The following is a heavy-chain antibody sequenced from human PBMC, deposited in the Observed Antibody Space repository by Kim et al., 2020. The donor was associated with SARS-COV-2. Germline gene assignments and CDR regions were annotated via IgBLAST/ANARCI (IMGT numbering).Heavy chain of an antibody. D-gene: IGHD3-10*01. Sequence: GASLQISCKGSGYSFTSYWIGWVRQMPGKGLEWMGIIYPGDSDTRYSPSFQGQVTISADKSISTAYLQWSSLKASDTAMYYCARHGAYGSGSYYKSMDVWGQGTTVTVSS. J-gene: IGHJ6*02. CDR3: ARHGAYGSGSYYKSMDV. CDR2: IYPGDSDT. CDR1: GYSFTSYW. V-gene: IGHV5-51*01.